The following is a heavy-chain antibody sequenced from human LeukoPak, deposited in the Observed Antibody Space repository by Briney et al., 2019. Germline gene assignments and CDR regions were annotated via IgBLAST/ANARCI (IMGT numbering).Heavy chain of an antibody. Sequence: SSETLSLTCTVSGGSISYYYWSWIRQSPGKGLEWIGYIYYSGTTNYNPSLKSRVTISVATSKNQFSLQLRSVTAADTAVYYCAREDPQTTVPEGMDVWGQGTMVTVSS. V-gene: IGHV4-59*01. J-gene: IGHJ6*02. CDR3: AREDPQTTVPEGMDV. CDR2: IYYSGTT. D-gene: IGHD4-17*01. CDR1: GGSISYYY.